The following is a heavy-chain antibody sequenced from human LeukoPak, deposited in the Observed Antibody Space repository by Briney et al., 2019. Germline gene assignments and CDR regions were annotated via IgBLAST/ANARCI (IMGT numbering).Heavy chain of an antibody. Sequence: GGSLRLSCAASGFTFSNYWMSWVRQAPGKGLEWVANIKPDGSEKYYVDSVKGRFTISRDNAKNSLYLQMNSLRAEDTAVYYCARVYTTSSSWYGDFDYWGQGTLVTVSS. CDR1: GFTFSNYW. J-gene: IGHJ4*02. CDR3: ARVYTTSSSWYGDFDY. V-gene: IGHV3-7*01. D-gene: IGHD6-13*01. CDR2: IKPDGSEK.